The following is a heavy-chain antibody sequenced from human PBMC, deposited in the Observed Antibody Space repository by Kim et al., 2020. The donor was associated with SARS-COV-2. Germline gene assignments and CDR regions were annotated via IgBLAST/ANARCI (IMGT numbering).Heavy chain of an antibody. CDR2: ISGRGGSS. D-gene: IGHD3-3*01. CDR1: GFTFSSYP. V-gene: IGHV3-23*01. J-gene: IGHJ4*02. Sequence: GGSLRLSCAASGFTFSSYPMSWVRQAPGKGLEWVSAISGRGGSSYNADSVKGRITISKDHSKNTLYRQMNSLRDEDTAVYYCAKTYAIFGVVPTHRITSLDYWGQGTLVTVSS. CDR3: AKTYAIFGVVPTHRITSLDY.